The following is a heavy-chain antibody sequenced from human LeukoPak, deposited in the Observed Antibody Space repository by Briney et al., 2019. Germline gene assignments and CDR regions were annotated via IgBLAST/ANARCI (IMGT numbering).Heavy chain of an antibody. V-gene: IGHV4-39*07. J-gene: IGHJ6*03. CDR1: GGSISSSSYY. D-gene: IGHD5-18*01. CDR3: ARAVRGYSYARLGYYYYYMDV. Sequence: SETLSLTCTVSGGSISSSSYYWGWIRQPPGKGLEWIGSIYYSGSTYYNPSLKSRVTISVDTSKNQFSLKLSSVTAADTAVYYCARAVRGYSYARLGYYYYYMDVWGKGTTVTISS. CDR2: IYYSGST.